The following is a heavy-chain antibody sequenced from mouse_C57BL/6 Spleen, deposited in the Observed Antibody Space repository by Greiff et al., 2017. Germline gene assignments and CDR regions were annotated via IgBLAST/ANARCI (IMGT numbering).Heavy chain of an antibody. J-gene: IGHJ4*01. D-gene: IGHD1-1*01. Sequence: QVQLQQPGAELVKPGASVKLSCKASGYTFTSYWMQWVKQRPGQGLEWIGEIDPSDSYTNYNQKFKGKATLTVDTSSSTAYMQLSSLTSEDSAVYYYAVATVRAMDYWGQGTSVTVSS. CDR2: IDPSDSYT. CDR3: AVATVRAMDY. V-gene: IGHV1-50*01. CDR1: GYTFTSYW.